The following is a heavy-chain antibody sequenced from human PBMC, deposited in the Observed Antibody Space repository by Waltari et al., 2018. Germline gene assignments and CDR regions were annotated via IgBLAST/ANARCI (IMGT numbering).Heavy chain of an antibody. V-gene: IGHV3-48*03. Sequence: EVQLVESGGGLVQPGGSLRLSCAVSGFTFSIYEMSWVRQAPGKGLEWVSYIKSGGVAMYYANAVKGRFTVSRDNAQDSLYLQMNSLRVEDTAFYYCARNRKIVAAGWGRDLDYWGRGTLVTVSS. J-gene: IGHJ4*02. CDR2: IKSGGVAM. D-gene: IGHD6-13*01. CDR3: ARNRKIVAAGWGRDLDY. CDR1: GFTFSIYE.